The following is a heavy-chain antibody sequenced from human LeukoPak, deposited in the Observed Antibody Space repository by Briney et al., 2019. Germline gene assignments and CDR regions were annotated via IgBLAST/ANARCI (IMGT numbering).Heavy chain of an antibody. CDR3: VRAYDY. J-gene: IGHJ4*02. CDR2: IYNSGST. V-gene: IGHV4-34*01. Sequence: SETLSLTCAVYGGSFSGSNWSWIRRPPGEGLEWIGEIYNSGSTIYNPSLKSRVTISVDTSKNQLSLNLISVTAADTAVYYCVRAYDYWGQGTLVTVSS. CDR1: GGSFSGSN.